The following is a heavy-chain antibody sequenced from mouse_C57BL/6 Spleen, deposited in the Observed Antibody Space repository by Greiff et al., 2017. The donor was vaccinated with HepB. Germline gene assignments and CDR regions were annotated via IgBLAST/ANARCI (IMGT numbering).Heavy chain of an antibody. Sequence: EVKVVESGGGLVKPGGSLKLSCAASGFTFSSYAMSWVRQTPEKRLEWVATISDGGSYTYYPDNVKGRFTISRDNAKNNLYLQMSHLKSEDTAMYYCARSTMVTWFAYWGQGTLVTVSA. J-gene: IGHJ3*01. D-gene: IGHD2-1*01. CDR1: GFTFSSYA. CDR3: ARSTMVTWFAY. CDR2: ISDGGSYT. V-gene: IGHV5-4*03.